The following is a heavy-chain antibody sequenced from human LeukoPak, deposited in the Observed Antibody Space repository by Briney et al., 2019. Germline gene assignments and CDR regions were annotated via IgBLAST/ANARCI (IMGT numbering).Heavy chain of an antibody. J-gene: IGHJ4*02. V-gene: IGHV1-69*05. CDR2: IIPIFGTA. Sequence: ASVKVSCKASGGTFSSYAISWVRQAPRQGLEWMGGIIPIFGTANYAQKFQGRVTITTDESTSTAYMELSSLRSEDTAVYYCAIHSSGWGRVYWGQGTLVTVSS. CDR3: AIHSSGWGRVY. CDR1: GGTFSSYA. D-gene: IGHD6-19*01.